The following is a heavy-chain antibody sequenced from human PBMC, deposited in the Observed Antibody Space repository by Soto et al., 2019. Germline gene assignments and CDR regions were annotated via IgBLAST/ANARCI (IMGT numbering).Heavy chain of an antibody. D-gene: IGHD3-16*01. J-gene: IGHJ4*02. CDR3: TSGGVTSGPGY. CDR2: ILNTGGIV. Sequence: EVQLVESGGDFVQPGGSLRLSCVGSGLIFSDYSMNWVRQTPEKGLEWVSFILNTGGIVYYADSVKGRFTISSDNAKNSLYLQMDNLRTEDTAMYYCTSGGVTSGPGYLGQGTLVTVSS. V-gene: IGHV3-48*01. CDR1: GLIFSDYS.